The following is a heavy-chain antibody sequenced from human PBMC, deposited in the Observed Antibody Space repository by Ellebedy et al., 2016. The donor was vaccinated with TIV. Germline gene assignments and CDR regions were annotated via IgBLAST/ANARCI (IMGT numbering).Heavy chain of an antibody. D-gene: IGHD6-6*01. V-gene: IGHV3-53*01. Sequence: GGSLRLSCAVSGFTVSSNYMSWVRQAPGKGLEWVSVIYSGGTTNYADSVKGRFIISRDISKNTLYLQMNSLRAEDTAVYYCAKWPAARPDPDYWGQGTLVTVSS. CDR3: AKWPAARPDPDY. CDR2: IYSGGTT. J-gene: IGHJ4*02. CDR1: GFTVSSNY.